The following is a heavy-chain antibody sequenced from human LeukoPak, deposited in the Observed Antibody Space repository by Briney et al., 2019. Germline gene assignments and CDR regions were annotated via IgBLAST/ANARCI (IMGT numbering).Heavy chain of an antibody. CDR1: GYSFTTYW. D-gene: IGHD6-13*01. CDR2: IYPGDSDT. J-gene: IGHJ4*02. V-gene: IGHV5-51*01. CDR3: ARSSGSWYVDY. Sequence: GESLKISCKGSGYSFTTYWIGWVRQMPAKGLEWMGIIYPGDSDTRYSPSFQGQVTIPADKSISTAYLQWSSLKASDTAMYYCARSSGSWYVDYWGQGTLVTVSS.